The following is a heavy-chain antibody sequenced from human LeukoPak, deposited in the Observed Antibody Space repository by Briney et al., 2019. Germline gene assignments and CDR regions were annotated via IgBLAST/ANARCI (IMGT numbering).Heavy chain of an antibody. CDR2: IKQDGSEK. J-gene: IGHJ3*02. CDR3: ARVFRPSLTVFIIRGAFDI. Sequence: GGSLRLSCAASGFTFSSYWMSWVRQAPGKGLEWVANIKQDGSEKYYVDSVKGRFTISRDNAKNSLYLQMNSLRAEDTAVYYCARVFRPSLTVFIIRGAFDIWGQGTMVTVSS. V-gene: IGHV3-7*01. D-gene: IGHD3-3*01. CDR1: GFTFSSYW.